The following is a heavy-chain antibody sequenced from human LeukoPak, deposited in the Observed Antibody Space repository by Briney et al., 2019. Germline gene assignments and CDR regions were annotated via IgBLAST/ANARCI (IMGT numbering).Heavy chain of an antibody. V-gene: IGHV4-30-2*01. Sequence: SQTLSLTCAVSGGSISSGGYSWSWIRRPPGKGLEWIGYIYHSGSTYYNPSLKSRVTISVYRSKNQFSLKLSSVTAAETAVYYCDRSAMATLDYWGQGNLVTVSS. CDR2: IYHSGST. J-gene: IGHJ4*02. CDR3: DRSAMATLDY. CDR1: GGSISSGGYS. D-gene: IGHD5-18*01.